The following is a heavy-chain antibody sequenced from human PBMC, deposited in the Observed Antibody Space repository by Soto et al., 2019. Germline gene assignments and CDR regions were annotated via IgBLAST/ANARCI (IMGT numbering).Heavy chain of an antibody. D-gene: IGHD1-1*01. Sequence: GGSLRLSCAASEFTFSSYAMSWVRQAPGKGLEWVSVISGSGGNTYYADSVKGRFTISRDNSKNTLYLQMNSLRAEDSAVYYCAKSTYMDYYYYGMAVWGQGTTVTVSS. CDR3: AKSTYMDYYYYGMAV. CDR1: EFTFSSYA. J-gene: IGHJ6*02. V-gene: IGHV3-23*01. CDR2: ISGSGGNT.